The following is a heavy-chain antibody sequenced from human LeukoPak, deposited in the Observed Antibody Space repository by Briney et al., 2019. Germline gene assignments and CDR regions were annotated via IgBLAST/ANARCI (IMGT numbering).Heavy chain of an antibody. CDR3: ASGPSSHYYMDV. J-gene: IGHJ6*03. CDR1: EYTSTDYY. V-gene: IGHV1-2*02. Sequence: ASVKASCRASEYTSTDYYIHWVRQAPGQGLEWMGWITPDSGVTNSAQKFQGRVTMTRDTSISTAYMDLSRLRSDDTAVYYCASGPSSHYYMDVWGKGTTVTVSS. CDR2: ITPDSGVT.